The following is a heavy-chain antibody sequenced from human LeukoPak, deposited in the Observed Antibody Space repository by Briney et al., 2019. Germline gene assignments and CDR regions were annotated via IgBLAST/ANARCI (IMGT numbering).Heavy chain of an antibody. CDR2: INPSGGST. CDR3: ARDWGLKQQLVYSAFDI. J-gene: IGHJ3*02. V-gene: IGHV1-46*01. CDR1: GYTFTSYY. Sequence: ASVKVSCKASGYTFTSYYMHWVRQAPGQGLEWMGIINPSGGSTSYAQKFQGRVTMTRDTSTSTVYMELSSLRSEDTAVYYCARDWGLKQQLVYSAFDIWGQGAMVTVSS. D-gene: IGHD6-13*01.